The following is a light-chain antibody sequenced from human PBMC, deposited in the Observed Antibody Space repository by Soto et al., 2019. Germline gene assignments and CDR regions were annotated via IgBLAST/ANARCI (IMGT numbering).Light chain of an antibody. Sequence: DVQMTQSPSSLSASVGAIVTITCQASQDIGTSLNLYQQKPGKAPKLLIFATSHLSTGLPARFSGCGPYTYFTFTITNLQPEYVPVDYCEPVDSFRLSFGGGTHVEI. CDR1: QDIGTS. J-gene: IGKJ4*01. CDR3: EPVDSFRLS. CDR2: ATS. V-gene: IGKV1-33*01.